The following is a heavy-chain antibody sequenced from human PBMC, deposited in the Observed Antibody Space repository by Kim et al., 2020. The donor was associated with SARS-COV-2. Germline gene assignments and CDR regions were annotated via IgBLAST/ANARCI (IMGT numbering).Heavy chain of an antibody. V-gene: IGHV3-73*01. Sequence: GGSLRLSCAASGFTFSGSTMQWVRQASGKGLEWVGSIRSKANSYATAYAESVKNRFTISRDDSKNKAYLQMNSLKTEDTAVYYCTRVNPIAGGWYDAFDIWGQGTMVTVSS. CDR2: IRSKANSYAT. CDR3: TRVNPIAGGWYDAFDI. D-gene: IGHD6-19*01. CDR1: GFTFSGST. J-gene: IGHJ3*02.